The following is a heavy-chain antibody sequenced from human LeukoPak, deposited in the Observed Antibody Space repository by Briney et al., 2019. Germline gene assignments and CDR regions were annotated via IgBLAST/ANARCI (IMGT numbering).Heavy chain of an antibody. CDR2: ISSSSSYI. D-gene: IGHD6-13*01. CDR3: ARDFTGMAAAGT. Sequence: GGSLRLSCAASGFTFSSYSMNWVRQAPGKGLEWASSISSSSSYIYYADSVKGRFTISRDNAKNSLYLQMNSLRAEDTAVYYCARDFTGMAAAGTWGQGTLVTVSS. CDR1: GFTFSSYS. J-gene: IGHJ4*02. V-gene: IGHV3-21*01.